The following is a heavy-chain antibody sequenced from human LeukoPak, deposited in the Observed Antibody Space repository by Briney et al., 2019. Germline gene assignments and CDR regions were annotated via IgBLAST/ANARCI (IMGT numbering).Heavy chain of an antibody. J-gene: IGHJ6*03. V-gene: IGHV1-46*03. CDR2: INPSGGST. CDR1: GYTFTSYY. D-gene: IGHD2-15*01. CDR3: AIRSYCSGGSCYPRGYYNYYMDV. Sequence: ASVKVSCKASGYTFTSYYMHWVRQAPGQGLEWMGIINPSGGSTSYAQKFQGRVTMTRDTSTSTVYMELSSLRSEDTAVYYCAIRSYCSGGSCYPRGYYNYYMDVWGKGTTVTVSS.